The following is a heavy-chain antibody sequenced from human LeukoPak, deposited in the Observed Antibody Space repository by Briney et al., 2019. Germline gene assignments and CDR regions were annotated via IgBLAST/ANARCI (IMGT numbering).Heavy chain of an antibody. D-gene: IGHD5-18*01. CDR1: GYTLTELS. V-gene: IGHV1-24*01. CDR3: ARDEAWGSPVDSGYNYGARYLDY. Sequence: GASVKVSCKVSGYTLTELSMHWVRQAPGKGLEWMGGFDPEDGETIYAQKFQGRVTMTEDTSTDTAYMELRSLRSDDTAVYYCARDEAWGSPVDSGYNYGARYLDYWGQGTLVTVSS. CDR2: FDPEDGET. J-gene: IGHJ4*02.